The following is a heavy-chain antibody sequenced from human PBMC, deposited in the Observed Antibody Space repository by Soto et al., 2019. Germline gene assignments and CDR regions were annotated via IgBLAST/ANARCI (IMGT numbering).Heavy chain of an antibody. CDR1: GFNFNNYG. CDR2: IWYDGSHE. D-gene: IGHD3-22*01. Sequence: SLRLSCAASGFNFNNYGMHWVRQAPGKGLEWVAVIWYDGSHESYADSVKGRFTISRDNSKNTLYLQMNSLRAEDTAVYYCARDRYSYDSRAYQGVDWYFDLWGRGTLVTVSS. CDR3: ARDRYSYDSRAYQGVDWYFDL. J-gene: IGHJ2*01. V-gene: IGHV3-33*01.